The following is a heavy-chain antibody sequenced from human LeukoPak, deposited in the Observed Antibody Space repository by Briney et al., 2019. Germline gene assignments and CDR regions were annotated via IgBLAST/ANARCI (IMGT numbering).Heavy chain of an antibody. CDR2: INPNSGGT. D-gene: IGHD3-22*01. V-gene: IGHV1-2*02. J-gene: IGHJ4*02. CDR3: ARDYYDRGSSGY. Sequence: GASVKVSCKASGYTFTGYYMHWVRQAPGQGLEWMGWINPNSGGTNYEQKFQGRVTMTRDTSISTAYMELSRLRSDDTAVYYCARDYYDRGSSGYWGQGTLVTVSS. CDR1: GYTFTGYY.